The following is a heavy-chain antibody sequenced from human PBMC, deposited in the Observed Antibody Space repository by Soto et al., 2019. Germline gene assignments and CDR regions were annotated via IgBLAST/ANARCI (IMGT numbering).Heavy chain of an antibody. CDR3: ARDSRYCSSTSCYGPDYYYGMDV. D-gene: IGHD2-2*01. CDR2: ISSSSSYI. V-gene: IGHV3-21*01. CDR1: GFTFSSYS. Sequence: GGSLRLSCAASGFTFSSYSMNWVRQAPGKGLEWVSSISSSSSYIYYADSVKGRFTISRDNAKNSLYLQMNSLRAEDTAVYYCARDSRYCSSTSCYGPDYYYGMDVWGQGTTVTVSS. J-gene: IGHJ6*02.